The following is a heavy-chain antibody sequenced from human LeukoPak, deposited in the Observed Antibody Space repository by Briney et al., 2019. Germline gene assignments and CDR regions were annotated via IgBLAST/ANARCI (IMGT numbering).Heavy chain of an antibody. CDR1: GGSIGGYY. D-gene: IGHD6-13*01. CDR3: ARDLSSSPAGAFDI. CDR2: IYYSGST. Sequence: SETLSLTCTVSGGSIGGYYWSWIRQPPGKGLEWIGYIYYSGSTNYNPSLKSRVTMSVDTSKNQFSLRLSSVTAADTAVYYCARDLSSSPAGAFDIWGQGTMVTVSS. J-gene: IGHJ3*02. V-gene: IGHV4-59*01.